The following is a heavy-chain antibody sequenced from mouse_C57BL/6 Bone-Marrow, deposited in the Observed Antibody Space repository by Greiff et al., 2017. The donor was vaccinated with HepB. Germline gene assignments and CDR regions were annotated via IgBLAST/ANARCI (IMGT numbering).Heavy chain of an antibody. CDR2: IYPGNSDT. CDR3: TRSDWDPWFAY. D-gene: IGHD4-1*01. V-gene: IGHV1-5*01. Sequence: VQLQQSGTVLARPGASVKMSCKTSGYTFTSYWMHWVKQRPGQGLEWIGAIYPGNSDTSYNQKFQGKAKLTAVTSASTAYMELSSLTNEDSAVYYCTRSDWDPWFAYWGQGTLVTVSA. J-gene: IGHJ3*01. CDR1: GYTFTSYW.